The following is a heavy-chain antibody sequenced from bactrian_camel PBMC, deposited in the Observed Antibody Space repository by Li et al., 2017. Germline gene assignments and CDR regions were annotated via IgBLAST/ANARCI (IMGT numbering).Heavy chain of an antibody. J-gene: IGHJ4*01. CDR3: AASASFILTPRFYRLESSDYPY. V-gene: IGHV3S53*01. CDR2: IRRDDLT. D-gene: IGHD4*01. CDR1: QSPYKRTL. Sequence: HVQLVESGGGSVQPGGSLKLACAASQSPYKRTLLAWFRQSPGKEREAVAAIRRDDLTAYTDSVKGRFTISKDNAGNSLFLQMSNLKPEDTAMYYCAASASFILTPRFYRLESSDYPYRGQGTQVTVS.